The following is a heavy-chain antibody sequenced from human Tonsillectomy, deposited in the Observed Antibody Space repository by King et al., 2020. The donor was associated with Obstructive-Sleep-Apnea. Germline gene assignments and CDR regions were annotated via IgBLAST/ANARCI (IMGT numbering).Heavy chain of an antibody. CDR3: ARKQWLAPFDY. Sequence: QLQESGPGLVKPSETLSLTCTVSGVSISGSDYYWGWIRQPPGKGLEWIGSGYYTGSTYFNPSLKSRLTISVDTSKNQFSLRLSSVTAADTAVYYCARKQWLAPFDYWGQGTLVTVSS. CDR2: GYYTGST. D-gene: IGHD6-19*01. CDR1: GVSISGSDYY. V-gene: IGHV4-39*07. J-gene: IGHJ4*02.